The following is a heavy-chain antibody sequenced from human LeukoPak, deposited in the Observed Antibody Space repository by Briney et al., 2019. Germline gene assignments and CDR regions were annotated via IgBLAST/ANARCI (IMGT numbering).Heavy chain of an antibody. J-gene: IGHJ3*02. CDR2: IYPGDSDT. Sequence: RGESLKISCQGSGYSFTSYWIGWVRQMPGKGLEWMGIIYPGDSDTRYSPSFQGQVTISADRSISTAYLQWSSLKASDTAMYYCARPRGYYYDSSGYYSPLDAFDIWGQGTMVTVSS. CDR3: ARPRGYYYDSSGYYSPLDAFDI. V-gene: IGHV5-51*01. CDR1: GYSFTSYW. D-gene: IGHD3-22*01.